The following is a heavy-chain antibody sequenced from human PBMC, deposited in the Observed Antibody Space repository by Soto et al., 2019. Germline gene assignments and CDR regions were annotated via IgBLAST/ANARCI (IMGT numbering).Heavy chain of an antibody. V-gene: IGHV1-69*13. Sequence: SVKVSCKASGGTFSSYAISWVRQAPGQGLEWMGGIIPIFGTANYAQKFQGRVTITADESTSTAYMELSSLRSEDTAVYYCARLPDYGGNAEGDYWGQGTLVTVSS. CDR1: GGTFSSYA. J-gene: IGHJ4*02. CDR3: ARLPDYGGNAEGDY. D-gene: IGHD4-17*01. CDR2: IIPIFGTA.